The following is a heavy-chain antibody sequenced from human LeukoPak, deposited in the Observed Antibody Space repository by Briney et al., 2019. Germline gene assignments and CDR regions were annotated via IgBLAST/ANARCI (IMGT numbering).Heavy chain of an antibody. D-gene: IGHD6-19*01. CDR3: ARSINVAAEPTGYFDY. CDR1: GYSFTSYW. CDR2: IYPGDSDT. Sequence: GESLKISCKGSGYSFTSYWIGWVRQMPGKGLEWMGIIYPGDSDTRYSPSFQGQVTISADKSISTAYLQWSSLKASDAAMYYCARSINVAAEPTGYFDYWGQGTLVTVSS. V-gene: IGHV5-51*01. J-gene: IGHJ4*02.